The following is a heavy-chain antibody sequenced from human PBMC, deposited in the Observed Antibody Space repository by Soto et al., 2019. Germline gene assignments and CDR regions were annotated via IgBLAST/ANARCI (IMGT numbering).Heavy chain of an antibody. D-gene: IGHD6-19*01. V-gene: IGHV1-69*12. CDR1: GGTFSSYA. CDR2: IIPIFGTA. J-gene: IGHJ2*01. CDR3: ARGTYSSGWSDWYFDL. Sequence: QVQLVQSGAEVKKPGSSVKVSCKASGGTFSSYAISWVRQAPGQGLEWMGGIIPIFGTANYAQKFQGRVTITADESTRTAYMELSSLRSEDTAVYYCARGTYSSGWSDWYFDLWGRGTLVTVSS.